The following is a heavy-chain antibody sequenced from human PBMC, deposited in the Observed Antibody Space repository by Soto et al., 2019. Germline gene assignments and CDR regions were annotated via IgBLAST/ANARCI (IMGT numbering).Heavy chain of an antibody. J-gene: IGHJ4*02. Sequence: PSETLSLTCTVSGGSISSSSYYWGWIRQPPGKGLEWIGSIYYSGSTYYNPSLKSRVTISVDTSKNQFSLKLSSVTAADTAVYYCARQVKPYYYDSSGYSDYWGQGTLVTVSS. CDR1: GGSISSSSYY. CDR3: ARQVKPYYYDSSGYSDY. V-gene: IGHV4-39*01. D-gene: IGHD3-22*01. CDR2: IYYSGST.